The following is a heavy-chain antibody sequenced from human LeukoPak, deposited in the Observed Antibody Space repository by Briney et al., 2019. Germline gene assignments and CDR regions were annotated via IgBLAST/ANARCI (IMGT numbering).Heavy chain of an antibody. CDR2: TRNKAYSYTT. J-gene: IGHJ4*02. CDR3: ARNKGYGSCWTPFES. D-gene: IGHD6-13*01. CDR1: GFIFSDHY. V-gene: IGHV3-72*01. Sequence: GGSLRLSCAASGFIFSDHYMDWVRQAPGKGLEWVGRTRNKAYSYTTEYAASVKGRFTISRDDSENSLYLQMNSLKTEDTTVYYCARNKGYGSCWTPFESWGQGTLVTVSS.